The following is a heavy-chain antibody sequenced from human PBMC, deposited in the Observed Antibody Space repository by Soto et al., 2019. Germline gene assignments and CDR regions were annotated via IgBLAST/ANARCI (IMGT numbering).Heavy chain of an antibody. V-gene: IGHV3-72*01. J-gene: IGHJ2*01. Sequence: EVQLVESGGVLVQPGGSLRLSCAASGFTFSDYYMDWVRQAPGKGLEWVGRTRKRANNYTTEYAASVKGRFTISRDDSKNSLYLQMNSLKTEDTAVYYCARVTTVLWYFDLWGRGTLVTVSS. CDR2: TRKRANNYTT. D-gene: IGHD4-4*01. CDR3: ARVTTVLWYFDL. CDR1: GFTFSDYY.